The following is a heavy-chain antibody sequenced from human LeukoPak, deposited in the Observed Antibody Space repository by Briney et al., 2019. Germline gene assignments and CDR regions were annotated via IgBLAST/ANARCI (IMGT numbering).Heavy chain of an antibody. CDR2: INHSGST. V-gene: IGHV4-34*01. J-gene: IGHJ5*02. D-gene: IGHD3-9*01. CDR1: GGSFSGYY. CDR3: ARAVDDILAGYYWGDWFDP. Sequence: SETLSLTCAVYGGSFSGYYWSWIRQPPGKGLEWIGEINHSGSTNYNPSLKSRVTISVDTSKNQFSLKLSSVTAADTAVYYCARAVDDILAGYYWGDWFDPWGQGTLVTVSS.